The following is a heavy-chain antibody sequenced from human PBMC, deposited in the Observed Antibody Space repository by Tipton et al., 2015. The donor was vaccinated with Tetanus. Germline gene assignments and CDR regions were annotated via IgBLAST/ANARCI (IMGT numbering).Heavy chain of an antibody. V-gene: IGHV3-53*01. J-gene: IGHJ5*02. CDR1: GYIVSNNY. CDR2: IYTGGST. CDR3: ARGAYTYGPDP. Sequence: SLRFSCAASGYIVSNNYMTWVRQAPGKGLEWVSFIYTGGSTHYADSVKGRFTISRDNSKNTVFLQMNSLRAEDTGMYFCARGAYTYGPDPRGQGTLVVVSS. D-gene: IGHD2-2*02.